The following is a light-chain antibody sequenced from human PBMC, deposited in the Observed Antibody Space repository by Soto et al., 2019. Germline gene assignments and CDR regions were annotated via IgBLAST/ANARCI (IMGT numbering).Light chain of an antibody. CDR2: DAS. CDR3: QQYNNYFSWT. Sequence: DIRMTQSPSTLSPSVGDRVTITCRASQSISICLAWYQQKPGKAPNILIYDASTLVSGVPSRFSGSGSGTEFTLTISSLQPDDFATYYCQQYNNYFSWTFGQGTKVEIK. J-gene: IGKJ1*01. CDR1: QSISIC. V-gene: IGKV1-5*01.